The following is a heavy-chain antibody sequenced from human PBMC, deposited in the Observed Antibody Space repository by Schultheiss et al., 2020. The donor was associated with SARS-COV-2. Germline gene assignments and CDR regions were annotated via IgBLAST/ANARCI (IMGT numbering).Heavy chain of an antibody. CDR3: ARDGHCSGGSCYWGYYYYYMDV. CDR2: INPNSGGT. V-gene: IGHV1-2*02. J-gene: IGHJ6*03. D-gene: IGHD2-15*01. Sequence: ASVKVSCKASGYTFTSYGISWVRQAPGQGLEWMGWINPNSGGTNYAQKFQGRVTMTRDTSISTAYMELRSLRSDDTAVYYCARDGHCSGGSCYWGYYYYYMDVWGKGTTVTVSS. CDR1: GYTFTSYG.